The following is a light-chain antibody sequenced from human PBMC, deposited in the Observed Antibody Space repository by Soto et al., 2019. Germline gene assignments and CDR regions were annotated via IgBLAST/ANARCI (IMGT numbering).Light chain of an antibody. CDR3: QTYDSSLSGLFV. CDR1: SSNIGAGYD. Sequence: VLTQPPSVSGAPGQRVTISCTGSSSNIGAGYDVHWYQQLPGAAPKLLIFGNGNRPSGVPDRFSGSKSDTSASLAITGLQAEDEADYYCQTYDSSLSGLFVFGTGTKVTVL. V-gene: IGLV1-40*01. CDR2: GNG. J-gene: IGLJ1*01.